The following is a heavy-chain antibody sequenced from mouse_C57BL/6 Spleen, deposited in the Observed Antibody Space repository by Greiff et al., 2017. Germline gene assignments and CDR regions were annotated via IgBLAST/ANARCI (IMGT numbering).Heavy chain of an antibody. Sequence: VQLQQSGTVLARPGASVKMSCKTSGYTFTSYWMHWVKQRPGQGLEWIGAIYPGNSDTSYNQKFKGKAKLTAVTSASTAYMELSSLTNEDSAVXYGTSPRSNYYGSSYWYFDVWGTGTTVTVSS. CDR2: IYPGNSDT. J-gene: IGHJ1*03. CDR3: TSPRSNYYGSSYWYFDV. V-gene: IGHV1-5*01. D-gene: IGHD1-1*01. CDR1: GYTFTSYW.